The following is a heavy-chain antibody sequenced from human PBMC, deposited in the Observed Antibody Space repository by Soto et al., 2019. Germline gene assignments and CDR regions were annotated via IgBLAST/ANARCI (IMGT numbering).Heavy chain of an antibody. J-gene: IGHJ6*02. D-gene: IGHD6-13*01. V-gene: IGHV4-34*01. CDR2: INHSGST. CDR3: ASSSYSSSWSRYYYYGMDV. CDR1: GGSFSGYY. Sequence: QVQLQQWGAGLLKPSETLSLTCAVYGGSFSGYYWSWIRQPPGKGLEWIGEINHSGSTNYNPSLKSRVTISVDTSKNQFFLKLSSVTAADTAVYYCASSSYSSSWSRYYYYGMDVWGQGTTVTVSS.